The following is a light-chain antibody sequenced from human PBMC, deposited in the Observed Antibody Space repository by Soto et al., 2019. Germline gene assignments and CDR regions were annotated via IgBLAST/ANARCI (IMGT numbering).Light chain of an antibody. CDR2: GAS. CDR1: QSVSTN. V-gene: IGKV3-15*01. J-gene: IGKJ1*01. Sequence: EIVMTQSPAIPSVSPGERATLSCRASQSVSTNLAWFQQKPGQTPRLLFNGASTRATGIPAGFTGSGSGTEFILTISSLQSEDFAVYYCQQYDIWPPTFGQGTKVDIK. CDR3: QQYDIWPPT.